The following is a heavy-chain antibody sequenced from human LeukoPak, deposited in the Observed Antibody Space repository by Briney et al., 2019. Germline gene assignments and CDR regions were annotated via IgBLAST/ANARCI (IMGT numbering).Heavy chain of an antibody. D-gene: IGHD2-8*01. Sequence: SETLSLTCSVSGFSIGTGYYWAWIRQPPGKGLEGIGSFFQLGGTYYNPSLKNRVTISVDTSKNEFSLTLTSVTAAGTAIYYCAKDDRLLTNWFDPWGQGTLVTVSS. V-gene: IGHV4-38-2*02. CDR2: FFQLGGT. CDR3: AKDDRLLTNWFDP. J-gene: IGHJ5*02. CDR1: GFSIGTGYY.